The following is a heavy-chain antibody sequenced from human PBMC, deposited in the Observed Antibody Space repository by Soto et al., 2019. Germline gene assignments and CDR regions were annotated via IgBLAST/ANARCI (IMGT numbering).Heavy chain of an antibody. V-gene: IGHV3-53*01. CDR3: ARDGLFEGVSAANYYYYGMDV. CDR2: IYSGGST. D-gene: IGHD2-2*01. CDR1: GFTVSSNY. J-gene: IGHJ6*02. Sequence: GGSLRLSCAASGFTVSSNYMSWVRQAPGKGLEWVSVIYSGGSTYYADSVKGRFTISRDNSKNTLYLQMNSLRAEDTAVYYCARDGLFEGVSAANYYYYGMDVWGQGTTVTVSS.